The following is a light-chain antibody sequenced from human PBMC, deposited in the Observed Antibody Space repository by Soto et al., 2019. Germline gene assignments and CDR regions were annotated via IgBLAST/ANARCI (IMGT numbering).Light chain of an antibody. CDR2: GAS. J-gene: IGKJ4*01. V-gene: IGKV3-20*01. CDR1: QSVSNSY. CDR3: QQYGSVPLT. Sequence: EIVLTQSPGTLSLSPGERATLSCRASQSVSNSYLAWYQQKPGQAPRLLIYGASSRATGIPDRFSGSGSGTDFTLTISRLEPDDFAVYYCQQYGSVPLTFGGGTKVEIK.